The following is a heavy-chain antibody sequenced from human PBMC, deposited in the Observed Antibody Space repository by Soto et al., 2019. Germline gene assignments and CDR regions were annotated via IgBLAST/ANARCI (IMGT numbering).Heavy chain of an antibody. CDR1: GGSISSSSYY. Sequence: PSETLSLTGAVSGGSISSSSYYWGWIRQPPGKGLEWIGSIYYSGSTYYNPSLKSRVTISVDTSKNQFSLKLSSVTAADTAVYYCTSIIGGIAARPDYYGMDVWGQGTTVTVSS. CDR3: TSIIGGIAARPDYYGMDV. D-gene: IGHD6-6*01. V-gene: IGHV4-39*01. CDR2: IYYSGST. J-gene: IGHJ6*02.